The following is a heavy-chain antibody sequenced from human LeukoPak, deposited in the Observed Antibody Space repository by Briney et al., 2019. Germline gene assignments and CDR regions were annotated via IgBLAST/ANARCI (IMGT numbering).Heavy chain of an antibody. D-gene: IGHD3-22*01. CDR2: ISSSSSYK. CDR3: ARDIDDTGFDY. Sequence: GGSLRLSCAASGFTFSSYSMNWVRQAPGKGLEWVSSISSSSSYKYYADSVKGRFTISRDNAKNSLYLQMNSLRAEDTAVYYCARDIDDTGFDYWGQGTLVTVSS. V-gene: IGHV3-21*01. J-gene: IGHJ4*02. CDR1: GFTFSSYS.